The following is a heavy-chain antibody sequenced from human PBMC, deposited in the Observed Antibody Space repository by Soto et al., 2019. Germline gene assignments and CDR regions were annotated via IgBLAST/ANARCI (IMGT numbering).Heavy chain of an antibody. CDR3: ARERSSSVSGGMDV. V-gene: IGHV4-59*01. CDR1: GGSISSYY. CDR2: IYYSGST. D-gene: IGHD6-6*01. Sequence: QVQLQESGPGLVKPPETLSLTCTVSGGSISSYYWSWIRQPPGKGLEWIGYIYYSGSTNYNPSLKSRVTISVDTSKNQFSLKLSPVTAADTAVHYCARERSSSVSGGMDVWGQGTTVTVSS. J-gene: IGHJ6*02.